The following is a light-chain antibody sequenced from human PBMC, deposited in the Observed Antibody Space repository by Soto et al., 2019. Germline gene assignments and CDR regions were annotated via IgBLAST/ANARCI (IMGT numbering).Light chain of an antibody. J-gene: IGLJ2*01. Sequence: NFMLTQPHSVSASPGKTVTISCTGSSGSIASNYVQWYQQRPGSAPTTVIYEDNQRPSGVPDRFSGSIDSSSNSASLTISGLKTEDEADYYCQSYDSTNHRVFGGGTQLTVL. CDR2: EDN. CDR1: SGSIASNY. V-gene: IGLV6-57*02. CDR3: QSYDSTNHRV.